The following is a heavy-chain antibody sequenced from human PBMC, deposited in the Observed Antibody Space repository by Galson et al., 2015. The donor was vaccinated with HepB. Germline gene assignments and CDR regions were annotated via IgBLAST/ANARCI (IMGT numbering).Heavy chain of an antibody. Sequence: SVKVSCKASGYTFTSYGISWVRQAPGQGLEWMGWISAYNGNTNYAQKLQGRVTMTTDTSTSTAYMELRSLRSDDTAVYYCARATTYYYDSSGWFDPWGQGTLVTVSS. J-gene: IGHJ5*02. V-gene: IGHV1-18*04. D-gene: IGHD3-22*01. CDR3: ARATTYYYDSSGWFDP. CDR1: GYTFTSYG. CDR2: ISAYNGNT.